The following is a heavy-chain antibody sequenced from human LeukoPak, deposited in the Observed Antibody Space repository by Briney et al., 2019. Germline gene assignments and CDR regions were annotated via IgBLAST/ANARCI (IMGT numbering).Heavy chain of an antibody. V-gene: IGHV1-69*13. J-gene: IGHJ6*02. CDR2: IIPIFGTA. D-gene: IGHD6-19*01. CDR3: ARESHRGGQWLPLTYYYYYGMDA. Sequence: ASVKVSCKASGGTFSSYAISWVRQAPGQGLEWMGGIIPIFGTANYAQKFQGRVTITADESTSTAYMELSSLRSEDTAVYYCARESHRGGQWLPLTYYYYYGMDAWGQGTTVTVSS. CDR1: GGTFSSYA.